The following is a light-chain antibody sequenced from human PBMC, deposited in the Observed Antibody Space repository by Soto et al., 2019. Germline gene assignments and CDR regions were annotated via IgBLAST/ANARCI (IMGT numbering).Light chain of an antibody. J-gene: IGLJ1*01. CDR1: SSDVGNYNY. Sequence: QSVLTQPASVSGSPGQSITISCTGTSSDVGNYNYVSWYQQYPGRVPKLLIYMVSNRASGVSNRFSGSKSGNTASLTISGLQAEDEADYFCSSYSLSTAYLFGTGTKVTVL. CDR2: MVS. CDR3: SSYSLSTAYL. V-gene: IGLV2-14*01.